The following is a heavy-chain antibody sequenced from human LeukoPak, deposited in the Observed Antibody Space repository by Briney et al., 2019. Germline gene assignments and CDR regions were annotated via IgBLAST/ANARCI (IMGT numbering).Heavy chain of an antibody. D-gene: IGHD3-10*01. CDR3: ARASVVRGVLDDFDI. Sequence: GGSLRLSCAASGFTFSRYSMNWVRQAPGKGLEWVSSISSSSSYIYYADSVKGRFTISRDNAKSSLYLQMNSLRAEDTAVYYCARASVVRGVLDDFDIWGQGTMVTVSS. CDR2: ISSSSSYI. V-gene: IGHV3-21*01. J-gene: IGHJ3*02. CDR1: GFTFSRYS.